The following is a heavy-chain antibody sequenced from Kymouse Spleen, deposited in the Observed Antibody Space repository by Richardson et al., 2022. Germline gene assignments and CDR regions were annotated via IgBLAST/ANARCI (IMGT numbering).Heavy chain of an antibody. V-gene: IGHV1-3*01. CDR3: ARRDGYNYYYGMDV. Sequence: QVQLVQSGAEVKKPGASVKVSCKASGYTFTSYAMHWVRQAPGQRLEWMGWINAGNGNTKYSQKFQGRVTITRDTSASTAYMELSSLRSEDTAVYYCARRDGYNYYYGMDVWGQGTTVTVSS. J-gene: IGHJ6*02. CDR1: GYTFTSYA. CDR2: INAGNGNT. D-gene: IGHD5-24*01.